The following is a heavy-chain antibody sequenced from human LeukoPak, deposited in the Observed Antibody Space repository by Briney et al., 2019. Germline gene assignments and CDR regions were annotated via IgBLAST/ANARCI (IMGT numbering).Heavy chain of an antibody. J-gene: IGHJ4*02. V-gene: IGHV3-21*01. CDR3: ARVQGGWYYFDY. D-gene: IGHD2-15*01. CDR2: ISSSSSSK. CDR1: GFTFSSYA. Sequence: PGGSLRLSCSASGFTFSSYAMNWVRQAPGKGLEWVSFISSSSSSKYYADSVKGRFTISRDNAKNSLYLQMNSLRADDTAVYYCARVQGGWYYFDYWGQGTLVTVSS.